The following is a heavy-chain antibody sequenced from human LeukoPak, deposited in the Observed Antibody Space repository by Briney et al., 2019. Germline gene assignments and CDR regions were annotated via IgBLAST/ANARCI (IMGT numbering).Heavy chain of an antibody. CDR1: GGSFSGYY. CDR2: INHSGST. V-gene: IGHV4-34*01. CDR3: ARGQSSGYYYYFDY. Sequence: SETLSLTCAVYGGSFSGYYWSWIRQPPGKGLEWIGEINHSGSTNYNPSLKSRVTISVDTSKNQFSLKLSSVTAADTAVYYCARGQSSGYYYYFDYWGQGTLVTVSS. J-gene: IGHJ4*02. D-gene: IGHD3-22*01.